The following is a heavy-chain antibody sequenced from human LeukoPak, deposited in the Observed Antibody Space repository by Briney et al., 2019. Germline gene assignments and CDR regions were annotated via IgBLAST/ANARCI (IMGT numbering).Heavy chain of an antibody. CDR1: GFTFSAYA. Sequence: GGSLRLSCAASGFTFSAYAMSWVRQAPGKGLEWVSAIGDNGGSTYYADSVNGRSTISRDNSKNTLYLQMNSLRVEDTAEYYCAKDRVTMIRGVVPISYDSWGQGTLVTVSS. J-gene: IGHJ4*02. CDR2: IGDNGGST. V-gene: IGHV3-23*01. D-gene: IGHD3-10*01. CDR3: AKDRVTMIRGVVPISYDS.